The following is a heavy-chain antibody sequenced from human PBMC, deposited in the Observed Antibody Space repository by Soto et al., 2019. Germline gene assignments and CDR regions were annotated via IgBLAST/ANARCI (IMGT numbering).Heavy chain of an antibody. D-gene: IGHD3-10*01. CDR3: AKGGSGSYSNAFDI. CDR2: IYYSGST. J-gene: IGHJ3*02. CDR1: GGSISSSSYY. Sequence: QLQLQESGPGLVKPSETLSLTCTVSGGSISSSSYYWGWIRQPPGKGLEWIGSIYYSGSTYYNPSRKSRVIISVDTSKTQFSLELSSVTAADPAVYYCAKGGSGSYSNAFDIWGQGTMVIVSS. V-gene: IGHV4-39*01.